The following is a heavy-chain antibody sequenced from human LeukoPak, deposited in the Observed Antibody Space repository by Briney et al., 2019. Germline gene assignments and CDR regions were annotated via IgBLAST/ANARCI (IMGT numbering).Heavy chain of an antibody. Sequence: ASETLSLTCAVYGGSFSGYYWSWIRQPPGKGLEWIGEINHSGSTNYNPSLKSRVTISVDTSKNQFSLKLSSVTAADTAVYYCARGGMYSRPNAFDIWGQGTMVTVSS. D-gene: IGHD1-26*01. CDR3: ARGGMYSRPNAFDI. J-gene: IGHJ3*02. CDR2: INHSGST. V-gene: IGHV4-34*01. CDR1: GGSFSGYY.